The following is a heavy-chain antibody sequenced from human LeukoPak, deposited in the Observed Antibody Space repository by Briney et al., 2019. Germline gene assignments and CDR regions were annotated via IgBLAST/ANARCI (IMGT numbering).Heavy chain of an antibody. Sequence: GGSLRLSCAASGFTFRNYGMHWVRQAPGKGLEWVANIKQDGSEKYYVDSVKGRFTISRDNAKNSLYLQMNSLRAEDTAVYYCARDLESVTATGDWGQGTLVTVSS. J-gene: IGHJ4*02. D-gene: IGHD2-21*02. V-gene: IGHV3-7*01. CDR1: GFTFRNYG. CDR3: ARDLESVTATGD. CDR2: IKQDGSEK.